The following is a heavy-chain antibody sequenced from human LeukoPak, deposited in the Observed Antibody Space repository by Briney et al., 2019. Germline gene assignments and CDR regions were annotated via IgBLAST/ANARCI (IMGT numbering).Heavy chain of an antibody. J-gene: IGHJ4*02. CDR1: GFTFSSYW. CDR2: INSDGSST. Sequence: GGSLRLSCAASGFTFSSYWMHWVRQAPGKGLLWVSRINSDGSSTSYADSVKGRFTISRDNAKNTLYLQMNSLRAEDTAVYYCARDSESLGATYFDYWGQGTLVTVSS. V-gene: IGHV3-74*01. D-gene: IGHD1-26*01. CDR3: ARDSESLGATYFDY.